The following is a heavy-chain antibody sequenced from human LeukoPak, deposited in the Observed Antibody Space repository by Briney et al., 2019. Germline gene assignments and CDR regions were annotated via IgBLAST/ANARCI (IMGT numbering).Heavy chain of an antibody. D-gene: IGHD4-17*01. CDR1: GGSISSGGYY. CDR3: SRVPNSTGFDY. J-gene: IGHJ4*02. CDR2: IYYSGST. V-gene: IGHV4-31*03. Sequence: SETLSLTCTVSGGSISSGGYYWSWIRQRPGKGLEWIGYIYYSGSTYYNPSLKSRVNISVDTSKNQFSLKLSSVTAADTAVYYCSRVPNSTGFDYWGQGTLVTVSS.